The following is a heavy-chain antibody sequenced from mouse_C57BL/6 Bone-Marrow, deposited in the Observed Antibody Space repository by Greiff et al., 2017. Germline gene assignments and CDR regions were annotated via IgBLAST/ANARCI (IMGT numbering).Heavy chain of an antibody. Sequence: QVQLQQPGAELVKPGASVKLSCKASGYTFTSYWMQWVKQRPGQGLEWIGEIDPSDSYTNYNQKFKGKATLTVDTSSSTAYMQLSRLTSEDSAVYYFARDYYYGSSYDYAMDYWGQGTSVTVSS. CDR1: GYTFTSYW. V-gene: IGHV1-50*01. CDR2: IDPSDSYT. D-gene: IGHD1-1*01. CDR3: ARDYYYGSSYDYAMDY. J-gene: IGHJ4*01.